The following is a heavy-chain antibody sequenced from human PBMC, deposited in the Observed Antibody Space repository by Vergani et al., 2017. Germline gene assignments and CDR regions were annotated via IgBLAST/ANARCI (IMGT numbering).Heavy chain of an antibody. D-gene: IGHD6-6*01. J-gene: IGHJ4*02. CDR3: AREEYSSSSRCVDY. V-gene: IGHV4-34*01. Sequence: QVQLQQWGAGLLKPSETLSLTCAVYGGSFSGYYWSWIRQPPGKGLEWIGEINHSGSTNYNPSLKSRVTISVDTSKNQFSLKLSSVTAADTAVYYCAREEYSSSSRCVDYWGQGTLVTVSS. CDR1: GGSFSGYY. CDR2: INHSGST.